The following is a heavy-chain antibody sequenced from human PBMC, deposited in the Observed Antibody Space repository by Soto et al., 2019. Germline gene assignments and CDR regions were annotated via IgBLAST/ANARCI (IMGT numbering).Heavy chain of an antibody. V-gene: IGHV4-4*07. Sequence: SETLSLTCTVSGGSISSYRWSWIRQPAGKGLEWIGRLNTYGNTHYNPSLKSRVTVSVDTSRNQFFLTLRSVTAADSADYHCGRESGETWDYEASWGQGTPVTVSS. CDR3: GRESGETWDYEAS. CDR2: LNTYGNT. CDR1: GGSISSYR. D-gene: IGHD1-7*01. J-gene: IGHJ5*02.